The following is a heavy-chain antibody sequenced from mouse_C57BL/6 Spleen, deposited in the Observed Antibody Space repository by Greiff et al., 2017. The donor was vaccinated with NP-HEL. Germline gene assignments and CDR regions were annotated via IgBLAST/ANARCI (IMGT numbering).Heavy chain of an antibody. J-gene: IGHJ1*03. CDR1: GFTFSSYA. V-gene: IGHV5-4*01. CDR3: ARDLYAYWYFDV. CDR2: ISDGGSYT. Sequence: EVQVVESGGGLVKPGGSLKLSCAASGFTFSSYAMSWVRQTPEKRLEWVATISDGGSYTYYPDNVKGRFTISRDNAKNNLYLQMSHLKSEDTAMYYCARDLYAYWYFDVWGTGTTVTVSS. D-gene: IGHD2-3*01.